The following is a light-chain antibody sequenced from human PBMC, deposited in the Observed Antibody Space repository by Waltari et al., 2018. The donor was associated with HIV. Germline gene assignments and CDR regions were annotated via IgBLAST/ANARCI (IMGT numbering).Light chain of an antibody. J-gene: IGLJ1*01. CDR1: SGPSSYA. CDR3: QTCGTGIYV. CDR2: RNSDGRN. V-gene: IGLV4-69*01. Sequence: QLVLTQSPSASASLGASVKLTCTLSSGPSSYAIAWHQQQPEKGPRYLMKRNSDGRNGKGAGIPHRVSGASSGAKRYLTISTRQSEDEADYYCQTCGTGIYVFGTGTKVTGL.